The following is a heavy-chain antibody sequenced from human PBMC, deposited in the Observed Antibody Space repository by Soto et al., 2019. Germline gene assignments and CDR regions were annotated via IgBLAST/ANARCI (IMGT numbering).Heavy chain of an antibody. J-gene: IGHJ4*02. D-gene: IGHD5-12*01. Sequence: QVQLVQSGAEVKKPGSSVKVSCKASGGTFSSYTISWVRQAPGQGLEWMGRIIPILGIANYAQKFQGRVTMTADKATSTADMELSSRRSEDTAVYYCARDNAGVTTRRSYFDYWGQGTLVTVSS. CDR1: GGTFSSYT. CDR3: ARDNAGVTTRRSYFDY. CDR2: IIPILGIA. V-gene: IGHV1-69*08.